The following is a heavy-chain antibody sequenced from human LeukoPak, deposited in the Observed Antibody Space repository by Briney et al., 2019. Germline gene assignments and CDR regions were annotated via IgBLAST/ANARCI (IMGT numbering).Heavy chain of an antibody. V-gene: IGHV3-23*01. Sequence: PGGSLRLSCAASGFTFSSYAMTWVRQAPGKGLEWVSAISTSGDSTYYAGSVRGRFTISRDNSKNTLYLQMTSLRAEDTAVYYCAREDPSTPAAPFDPWGQGTLVTVSS. CDR3: AREDPSTPAAPFDP. CDR1: GFTFSSYA. CDR2: ISTSGDST. J-gene: IGHJ5*02.